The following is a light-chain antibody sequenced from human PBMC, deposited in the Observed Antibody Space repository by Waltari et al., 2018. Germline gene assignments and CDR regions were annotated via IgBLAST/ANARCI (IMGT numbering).Light chain of an antibody. CDR3: QHYFRTPRT. CDR2: EAS. CDR1: QGISND. V-gene: IGKV1-27*01. Sequence: DIQITKSPHSLSVSIGDRVTITCRASQGISNDLAWYQLKPGETPKLLIYEASNLQRGIPSRFSGSGSGTDFTLTISGLQSDDFATYYCQHYFRTPRTFGQGTKVEVK. J-gene: IGKJ1*01.